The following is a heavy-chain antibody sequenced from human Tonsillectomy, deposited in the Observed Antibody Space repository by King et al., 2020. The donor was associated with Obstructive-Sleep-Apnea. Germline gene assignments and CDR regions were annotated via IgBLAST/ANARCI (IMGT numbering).Heavy chain of an antibody. CDR2: IIPFFGIT. D-gene: IGHD2-21*02. CDR3: ASALTQTGWVTAPDH. Sequence: QLVQSGAEVMKPGSSVKVSCKASGGTFNNYAITWVRQAPGQGLEWMGRIIPFFGITNSAQKFQGRVTITADTSTSTAYLELSSLRSEDTAIYYCASALTQTGWVTAPDHWGQGTLVTVSS. J-gene: IGHJ5*02. V-gene: IGHV1-69*04. CDR1: GGTFNNYA.